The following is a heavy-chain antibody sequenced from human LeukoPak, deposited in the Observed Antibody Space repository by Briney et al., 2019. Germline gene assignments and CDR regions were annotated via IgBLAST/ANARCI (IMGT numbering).Heavy chain of an antibody. J-gene: IGHJ4*02. CDR2: ISGSGGST. CDR1: GFTFSSYA. CDR3: STAKFAN. Sequence: GGSLRLSCAASGFTFSSYAMSWVRRAPGKGLEWVSAISGSGGSTYYADSVKGRFTISRDNAKNSLYLQMNSLRAEDTAVYYCSTAKFANWGQGTLVTVSS. V-gene: IGHV3-23*01.